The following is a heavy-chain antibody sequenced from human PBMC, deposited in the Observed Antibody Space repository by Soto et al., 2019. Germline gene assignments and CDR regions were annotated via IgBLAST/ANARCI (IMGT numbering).Heavy chain of an antibody. V-gene: IGHV1-46*01. J-gene: IGHJ3*02. CDR3: ARRENGYYYDSSGSDAFDI. D-gene: IGHD3-22*01. CDR2: INPSGGST. CDR1: GYTFTSYY. Sequence: ASVKVSCKASGYTFTSYYMHWVRQAPGQGXEWMGIINPSGGSTSYAQKFQGRVTMTRDTSTSTVYMELSSLRSEDTAVYYCARRENGYYYDSSGSDAFDIWGQGTMVTV.